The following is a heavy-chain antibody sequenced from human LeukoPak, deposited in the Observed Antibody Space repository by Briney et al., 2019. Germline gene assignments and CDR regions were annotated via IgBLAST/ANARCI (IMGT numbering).Heavy chain of an antibody. CDR3: ARDRSSNSYPGYFPH. V-gene: IGHV4-39*07. CDR1: GGSISSSSNY. J-gene: IGHJ1*01. Sequence: SETLSLTCTGSGGSISSSSNYWGWIRQPPGKGLEWIGSMYYSGSTYYNPSLKSRVTISVDTSKNQFSLKVTSVTAADTAVYYCARDRSSNSYPGYFPHWGQGTLVTVSS. D-gene: IGHD6-13*01. CDR2: MYYSGST.